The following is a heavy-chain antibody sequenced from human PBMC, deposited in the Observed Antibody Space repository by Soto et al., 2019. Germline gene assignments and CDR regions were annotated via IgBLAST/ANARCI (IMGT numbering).Heavy chain of an antibody. J-gene: IGHJ4*02. Sequence: QVQLQESGPGLVKPSETLSLTCTVSGVSVNSGSFYWAWIRQPPGKGLEWIGFGSYSGTTNYKPSPKSRVTISVDTSRSQISLKVTSLTAADTAVYYCARGATVTQYDYWGQGTLFTVSA. D-gene: IGHD4-17*01. CDR1: GVSVNSGSFY. CDR2: GSYSGTT. CDR3: ARGATVTQYDY. V-gene: IGHV4-61*01.